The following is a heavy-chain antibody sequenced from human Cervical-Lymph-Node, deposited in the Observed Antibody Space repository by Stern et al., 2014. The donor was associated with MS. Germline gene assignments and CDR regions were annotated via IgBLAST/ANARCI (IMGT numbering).Heavy chain of an antibody. V-gene: IGHV3-23*04. J-gene: IGHJ4*02. D-gene: IGHD3-22*01. CDR2: ISGSGGST. Sequence: EVQLVESGGGLVQPGGSLRLSCAASGFTFSSYAMSWVRQAPGKGLEWVSAISGSGGSTYYADSVKGRFTISRDNSKNTLYLQMNSLRAEDTAVYYCAKSGRDYDSSGYYYDVSYFDYWGQGTLVTVSS. CDR1: GFTFSSYA. CDR3: AKSGRDYDSSGYYYDVSYFDY.